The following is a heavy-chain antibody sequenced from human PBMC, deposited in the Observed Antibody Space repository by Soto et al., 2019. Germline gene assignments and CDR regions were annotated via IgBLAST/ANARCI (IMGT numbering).Heavy chain of an antibody. CDR3: ARGISEYYDSSSDYVY. CDR1: GYTFTSYA. Sequence: ASVKVSCKASGYTFTSYAMHWVRQAPGQRLEWMGWINAGNGNTKYSQKFQGRVTITRDTSTSTAYMELRSLRSDDTAVYYCARGISEYYDSSSDYVYWGQGTLVTVSS. CDR2: INAGNGNT. V-gene: IGHV1-3*01. D-gene: IGHD3-22*01. J-gene: IGHJ4*02.